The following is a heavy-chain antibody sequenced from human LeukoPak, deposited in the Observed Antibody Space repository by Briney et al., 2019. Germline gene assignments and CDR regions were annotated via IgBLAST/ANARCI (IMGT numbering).Heavy chain of an antibody. J-gene: IGHJ4*02. D-gene: IGHD3-22*01. CDR1: GFTFISYA. Sequence: GGSLRLSCAASGFTFISYAMHWVRQAPGKGLEYVSAISSNGGSTYYANSVKGRFTISRDNSKNTLYLQMGSLRAEDMAVYYCARGSGYLDYWGQGTLVTVSS. V-gene: IGHV3-64*01. CDR3: ARGSGYLDY. CDR2: ISSNGGST.